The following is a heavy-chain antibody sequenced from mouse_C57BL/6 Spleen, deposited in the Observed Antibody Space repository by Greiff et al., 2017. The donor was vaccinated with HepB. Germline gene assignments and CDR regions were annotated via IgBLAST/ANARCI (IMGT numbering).Heavy chain of an antibody. V-gene: IGHV1-72*01. D-gene: IGHD2-1*01. CDR1: GYTFTSYW. CDR3: ARGGSTMVTTLYYYAMDY. Sequence: QVQLQQPGAELVKPGASVKLSCKASGYTFTSYWMHWVKQRPGRGLEWIGRIDPNSGGTKYNEKFKSKATLTVDKPSSTAYMQISSLTSEDSAVYYCARGGSTMVTTLYYYAMDYWGQGTSVTVSS. CDR2: IDPNSGGT. J-gene: IGHJ4*01.